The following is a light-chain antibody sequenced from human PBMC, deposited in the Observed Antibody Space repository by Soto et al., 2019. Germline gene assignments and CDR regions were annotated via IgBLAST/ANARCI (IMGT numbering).Light chain of an antibody. CDR1: SSNIGSNT. CDR2: SNT. J-gene: IGLJ2*01. CDR3: QSFDINVLALI. V-gene: IGLV1-44*01. Sequence: QSVLTQPPSASGTPGQRVTISCSGSSSNIGSNTVHWYQQLPGTAPKLLIYSNTNRPSGVPDRFSASKSGTSASLAITGLRAEDEADYYCQSFDINVLALIFGVGTKLTVL.